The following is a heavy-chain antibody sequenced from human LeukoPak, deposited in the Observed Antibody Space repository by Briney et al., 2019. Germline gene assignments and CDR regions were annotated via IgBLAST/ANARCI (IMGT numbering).Heavy chain of an antibody. J-gene: IGHJ5*02. Sequence: GASVKVSCKASGYTFTSYDINWVRQATGQGLEWMGWMYINSGNTGYAQKFQGRVTITRNTSISTAYMELSSLRSEDTAVYYCARAMVRCNWFDPWGQGTLVTVSS. CDR2: MYINSGNT. CDR1: GYTFTSYD. V-gene: IGHV1-8*03. CDR3: ARAMVRCNWFDP. D-gene: IGHD3-10*01.